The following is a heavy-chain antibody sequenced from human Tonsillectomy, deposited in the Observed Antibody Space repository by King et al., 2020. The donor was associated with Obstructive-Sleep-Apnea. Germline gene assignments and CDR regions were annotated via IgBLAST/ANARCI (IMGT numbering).Heavy chain of an antibody. J-gene: IGHJ4*02. Sequence: VQLVESGGGLVKPGGSLRLSCAASGFTLSDYYMSWIRQAPGKGLEWVSYISRSTSYINYADSVKGRFTISRDNANNSLYLQMNSLRAEDTAVYYFASLTYYDFWSGNDYWGQGTLVTVSS. D-gene: IGHD3-3*01. V-gene: IGHV3-11*06. CDR2: ISRSTSYI. CDR1: GFTLSDYY. CDR3: ASLTYYDFWSGNDY.